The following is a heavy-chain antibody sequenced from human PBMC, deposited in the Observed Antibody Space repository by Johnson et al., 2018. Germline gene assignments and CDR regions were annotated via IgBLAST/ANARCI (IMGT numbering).Heavy chain of an antibody. CDR2: IIPIFGTA. D-gene: IGHD1-26*01. J-gene: IGHJ1*01. Sequence: QVQLQESGAEVKKPGSSVKVSCKASGGTFSSYAISWVRQAPGQGLEWMGGIIPIFGTANYAQKFPGRVTITADESTSTAYMGRSRLRSEDTTVYYCAGVFKTKGGATSFQHWGKGTLVTVSS. CDR3: AGVFKTKGGATSFQH. CDR1: GGTFSSYA. V-gene: IGHV1-69*01.